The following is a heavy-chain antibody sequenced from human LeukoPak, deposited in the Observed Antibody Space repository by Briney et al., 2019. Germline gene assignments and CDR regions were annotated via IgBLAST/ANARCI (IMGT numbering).Heavy chain of an antibody. CDR2: IYSGGST. Sequence: GGSLRLSCAASGFTVSSNYMSWVRQAPGKGLEWVSIIYSGGSTYYTDSVRGRFIISRDITKNTLYLQMNSLRAEDTAVYYCARVGDCGRASCYAIDYWGQGTLVTVSS. CDR3: ARVGDCGRASCYAIDY. CDR1: GFTVSSNY. D-gene: IGHD2-2*01. J-gene: IGHJ4*02. V-gene: IGHV3-66*01.